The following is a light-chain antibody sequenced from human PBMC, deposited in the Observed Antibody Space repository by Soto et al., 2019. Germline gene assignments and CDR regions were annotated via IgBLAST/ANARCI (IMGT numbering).Light chain of an antibody. V-gene: IGKV3-11*01. CDR1: QSVSSY. Sequence: EIVLTQSPATLSLSPGERATLSCRASQSVSSYLAWYQQKPGQAPSLLIYDASNRATGIPARFSSSGSGTDFTLPISSIEPEDVAVYYCQQRSNWLYTFGQGTKLEIK. CDR3: QQRSNWLYT. J-gene: IGKJ2*01. CDR2: DAS.